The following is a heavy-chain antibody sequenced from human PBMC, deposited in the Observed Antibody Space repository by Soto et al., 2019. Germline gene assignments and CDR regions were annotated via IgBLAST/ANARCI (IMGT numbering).Heavy chain of an antibody. CDR2: INSDESSR. V-gene: IGHV3-74*03. D-gene: IGHD2-8*01. CDR3: ARWMSGTIDY. J-gene: IGHJ4*02. Sequence: EVQLVESGGGLVQPGGSLRLSCEASGFTLGSDWMHWVRQVPGKGLVWVSRINSDESSRVYADSVKGRFTISRDSAKNTLYLQMNSLRAEDTAVYYCARWMSGTIDYWGQGILVTVSS. CDR1: GFTLGSDW.